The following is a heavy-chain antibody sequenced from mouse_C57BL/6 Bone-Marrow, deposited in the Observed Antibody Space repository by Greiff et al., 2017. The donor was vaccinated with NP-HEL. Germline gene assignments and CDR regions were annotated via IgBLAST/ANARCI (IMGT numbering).Heavy chain of an antibody. CDR3: ARFYYGSSPLAMDY. CDR2: INPGSGGT. Sequence: QVQLQQSGAELVRPVTSVKVSCKASGYAFTNYLIEWVKQRPGQGLEWIGVINPGSGGTNYNEKFKGKATLTADKSSSTAYMQLSSLTSEDSAVYFCARFYYGSSPLAMDYWGQGTSVTVSS. J-gene: IGHJ4*01. CDR1: GYAFTNYL. V-gene: IGHV1-54*01. D-gene: IGHD1-1*01.